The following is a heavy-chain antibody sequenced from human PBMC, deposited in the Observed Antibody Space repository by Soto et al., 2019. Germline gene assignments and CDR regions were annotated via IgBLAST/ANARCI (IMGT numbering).Heavy chain of an antibody. D-gene: IGHD2-21*02. Sequence: QVQLVQSGAEVKEPGSSVKVSCKASGGGNLRDYRTTWVRRAPGQGLEWMGGIIPKLGSANYAQNFQGRVTIPAEGSTKPVYMDLRSLSPDATAVYSGARGGVAYNSGAAYWGQGPPATVSS. CDR2: IIPKLGSA. CDR1: GGGNLRDYR. V-gene: IGHV1-69*01. J-gene: IGHJ4*02. CDR3: ARGGVAYNSGAAY.